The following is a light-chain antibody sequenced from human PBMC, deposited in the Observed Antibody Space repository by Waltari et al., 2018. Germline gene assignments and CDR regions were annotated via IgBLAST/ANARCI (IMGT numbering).Light chain of an antibody. CDR1: QSVLYRSNNNHY. CDR3: QQHDSTTFT. Sequence: DIVGTQFLDSQAVSLVEWATINCKSSQSVLYRSNNNHYVAWYQHKPGQPPKLLIYWPSTRESGVPHLFSDRGSGTVFTITLRGLQAEDVVVYYYQQHDSTTFTFGPGTKVDI. V-gene: IGKV4-1*01. J-gene: IGKJ3*01. CDR2: WPS.